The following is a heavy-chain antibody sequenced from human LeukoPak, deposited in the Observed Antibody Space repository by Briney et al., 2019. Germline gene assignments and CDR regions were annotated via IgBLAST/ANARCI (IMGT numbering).Heavy chain of an antibody. J-gene: IGHJ4*02. Sequence: GGSLRLSCAASGFTFSSYGMHWVRQAPGKGLEWVAFIRYDGSNKYYADSVKGRFTISRDNSKNTLYLQMNSLRAEDTAVYYCAKDRTSGSHRLGDWGQGTLVTVSS. D-gene: IGHD1-26*01. CDR1: GFTFSSYG. V-gene: IGHV3-30*02. CDR2: IRYDGSNK. CDR3: AKDRTSGSHRLGD.